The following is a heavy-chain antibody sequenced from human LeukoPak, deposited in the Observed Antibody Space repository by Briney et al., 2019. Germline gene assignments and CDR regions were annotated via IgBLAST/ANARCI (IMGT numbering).Heavy chain of an antibody. CDR1: GFTFSSYW. CDR3: ASVIVTGTDAFDI. Sequence: PGGSLRLSCAASGFTFSSYWMSWVRQAPGKGLEWVANIKQDGSEKYYVDSVKGRFTISRDNAKNSLYLQMNSLRAEDTAVYYCASVIVTGTDAFDIWGQGTMVTVSS. CDR2: IKQDGSEK. J-gene: IGHJ3*02. V-gene: IGHV3-7*01. D-gene: IGHD2/OR15-2a*01.